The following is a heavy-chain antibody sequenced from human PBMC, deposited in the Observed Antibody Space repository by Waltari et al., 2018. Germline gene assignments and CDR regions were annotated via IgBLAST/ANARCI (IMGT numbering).Heavy chain of an antibody. CDR2: ISYDGSNK. V-gene: IGHV3-30-3*01. CDR3: ARVVYYDSSGYYDY. CDR1: GFTFSSYA. J-gene: IGHJ4*02. Sequence: VQLVESGGGVVQPGRSLRISCAASGFTFSSYAMHWVRQAPGKGLEWVAVISYDGSNKYYADSVKGRFTISRDNSKNTLYLQMNSLRAEDTAVYYCARVVYYDSSGYYDYWGQGTLVTVSS. D-gene: IGHD3-22*01.